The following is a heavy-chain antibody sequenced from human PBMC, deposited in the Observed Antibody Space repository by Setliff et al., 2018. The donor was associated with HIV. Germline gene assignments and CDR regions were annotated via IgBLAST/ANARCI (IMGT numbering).Heavy chain of an antibody. D-gene: IGHD1-26*01. CDR2: IAPNSGDT. CDR1: GYTFGYNY. V-gene: IGHV1-2*06. CDR3: SRDVGVPGRGNALDC. J-gene: IGHJ4*02. Sequence: ASVKVSCKTSGYTFGYNYIHWVRQAPGQGLEWMGRIAPNSGDTKYAQKFEGRVTVTRDTSINTVYMEVSSLRSDDTAVYYCSRDVGVPGRGNALDCWGQGTQVTVSS.